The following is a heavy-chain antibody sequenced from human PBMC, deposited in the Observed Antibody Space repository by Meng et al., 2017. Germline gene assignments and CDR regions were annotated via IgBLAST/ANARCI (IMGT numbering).Heavy chain of an antibody. Sequence: SVKVSCKASGGTFSSYAISWVRQAPGQGLEWMGGIIPIFGTANYAQKFQGRVTITTDESTRTAYMELSSLRSEDTAVYYCARGKKRITMIVVVITTDYYYYGMDVWGQGTTVTVSS. CDR1: GGTFSSYA. CDR2: IIPIFGTA. CDR3: ARGKKRITMIVVVITTDYYYYGMDV. J-gene: IGHJ6*02. D-gene: IGHD3-22*01. V-gene: IGHV1-69*05.